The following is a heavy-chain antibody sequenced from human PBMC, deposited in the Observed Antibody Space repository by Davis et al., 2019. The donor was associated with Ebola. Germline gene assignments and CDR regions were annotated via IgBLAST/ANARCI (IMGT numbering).Heavy chain of an antibody. CDR1: GFTFSSYT. Sequence: GESQKISCAASGFTFSSYTMNWVRQAPGKGLEWVSSISSSSSYIYYADSVKGRFTISRDNAKNSLYLQMNSLRAEDTAVYYCARGDCSRTSCSAPDYYYYYMDVWGKGTTVTVSS. D-gene: IGHD2-2*01. CDR3: ARGDCSRTSCSAPDYYYYYMDV. J-gene: IGHJ6*03. CDR2: ISSSSSYI. V-gene: IGHV3-21*01.